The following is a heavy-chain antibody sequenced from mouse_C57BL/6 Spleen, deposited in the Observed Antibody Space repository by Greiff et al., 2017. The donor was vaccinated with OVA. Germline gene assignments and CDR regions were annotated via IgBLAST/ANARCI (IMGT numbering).Heavy chain of an antibody. J-gene: IGHJ2*01. CDR2: IWTGGGT. D-gene: IGHD1-1*01. CDR3: ARDTTVVARGYFDY. CDR1: GFSLTSYA. V-gene: IGHV2-9-1*01. Sequence: VMLVESGPGLVAPSQSLSITCTVSGFSLTSYAISWVRQPPGKGLEWLGVIWTGGGTNYNSALKSRLSISKDNSKSQVFLKMNSLQTDDTARYYCARDTTVVARGYFDYWGQGTTLTVSS.